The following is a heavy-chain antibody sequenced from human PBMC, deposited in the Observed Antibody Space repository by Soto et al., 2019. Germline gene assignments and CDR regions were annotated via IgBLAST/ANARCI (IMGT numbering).Heavy chain of an antibody. V-gene: IGHV1-3*05. CDR1: GCTFTNYA. D-gene: IGHD3-16*02. Sequence: QVQLVQSGAEEKKPGASVKVSCKASGCTFTNYAMHWVRQAPGQRLEWMGWINAGNGNTKYSQKFQGRVTITRDTSASTAYMELSSLRSEDTAVYYCVRGFPLWFDPWGQGTLVTVSS. CDR3: VRGFPLWFDP. CDR2: INAGNGNT. J-gene: IGHJ5*02.